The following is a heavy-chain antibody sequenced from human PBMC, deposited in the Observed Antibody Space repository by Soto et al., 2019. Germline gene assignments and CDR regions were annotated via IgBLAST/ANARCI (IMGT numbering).Heavy chain of an antibody. V-gene: IGHV6-1*01. CDR3: ARAGPDYYYYGLDV. J-gene: IGHJ6*02. CDR2: TYYRSKWYN. CDR1: GDSVSTNSAA. Sequence: SQTLSLTCAVSGDSVSTNSAAWNWIRQSPSRGLEWLGRTYYRSKWYNDYAASVKSRININADTSKNQISLQLNSVTPEDTAVYYCARAGPDYYYYGLDVWGQGTTVTVSS. D-gene: IGHD3-10*01.